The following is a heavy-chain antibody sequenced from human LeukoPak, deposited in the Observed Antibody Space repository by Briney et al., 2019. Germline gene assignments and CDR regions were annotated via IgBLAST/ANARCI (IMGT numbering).Heavy chain of an antibody. Sequence: GGSLRLSCAASGFTFSSYGMHWVRQAPGKGLEWVAFIRYDGSNKYYADSVKGRFTISRDNSKNTLYLQMNSLRAEDTAVYYCAKDARCNCSSTSCYGAAAMDVWGKGTTVTVSS. V-gene: IGHV3-30*02. CDR2: IRYDGSNK. CDR3: AKDARCNCSSTSCYGAAAMDV. J-gene: IGHJ6*03. D-gene: IGHD2-2*01. CDR1: GFTFSSYG.